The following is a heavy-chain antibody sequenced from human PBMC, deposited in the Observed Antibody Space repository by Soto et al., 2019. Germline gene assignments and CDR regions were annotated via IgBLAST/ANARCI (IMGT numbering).Heavy chain of an antibody. J-gene: IGHJ6*02. V-gene: IGHV1-2*02. CDR1: GYTFSDYF. Sequence: QVQLVQSGAEVRKSGASVKVSCKASGYTFSDYFIQWLRQGPGQGLEWVAWINPKTAATNYAKKFQDRVTVTSDTSFSTAYLELTRLRPDDMALYYCARIKWGLDYYSGMDVWGQGTAVSVSS. D-gene: IGHD1-26*01. CDR3: ARIKWGLDYYSGMDV. CDR2: INPKTAAT.